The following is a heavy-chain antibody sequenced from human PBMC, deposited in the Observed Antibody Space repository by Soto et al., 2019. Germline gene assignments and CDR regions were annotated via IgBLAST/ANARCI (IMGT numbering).Heavy chain of an antibody. CDR2: ISAGGGST. D-gene: IGHD1-1*01. J-gene: IGHJ3*02. Sequence: EVQLLESGGGLVQPGGSLRLSCAASGFTFSSNAMTWVRQAPGKGLEWVSAISAGGGSTYYADSVKGRFTISRDNSKNTPYVQMNSLRAEDTAVYYCAKDPRNGEGEDIWRQGTMVIVSS. CDR1: GFTFSSNA. V-gene: IGHV3-23*01. CDR3: AKDPRNGEGEDI.